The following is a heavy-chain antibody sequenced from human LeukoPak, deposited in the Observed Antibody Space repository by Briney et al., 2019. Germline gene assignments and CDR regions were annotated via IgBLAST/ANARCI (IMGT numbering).Heavy chain of an antibody. CDR2: IYYSGST. Sequence: PSETLSLTCTVSGGSISSYYWSWIRQPPGKGLEWIGYIYYSGSTNYNPSLKSRVTISVDTSKNQFSLKLSSVTAADTAVYYCARVKSSSWYWAFDIWGQGTTVTVSS. J-gene: IGHJ3*02. CDR3: ARVKSSSWYWAFDI. CDR1: GGSISSYY. D-gene: IGHD6-13*01. V-gene: IGHV4-59*01.